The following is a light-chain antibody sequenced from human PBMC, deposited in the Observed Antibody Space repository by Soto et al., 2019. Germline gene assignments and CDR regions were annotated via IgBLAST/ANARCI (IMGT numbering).Light chain of an antibody. CDR2: GAF. CDR1: QSVSSSY. J-gene: IGKJ5*01. CDR3: QQYNYWPPKIT. Sequence: IVLTQSPGTLSLSPGERATLSCRAGQSVSSSYLAWYQQKPGQAPRLLIYGAFSRATGIPDRFSGSGSGTDFTLTISRLEPEDFAVYYCQQYNYWPPKITFGQGTRLEIK. V-gene: IGKV3-20*01.